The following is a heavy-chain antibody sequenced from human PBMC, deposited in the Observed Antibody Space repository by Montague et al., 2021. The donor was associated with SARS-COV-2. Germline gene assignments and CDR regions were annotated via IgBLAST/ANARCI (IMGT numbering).Heavy chain of an antibody. D-gene: IGHD3-3*01. CDR2: IHYSGST. J-gene: IGHJ6*02. Sequence: TLSLTCTVSGGSISSGGYYWSWIRQHPGKGLEWIGYIHYSGSTYYXPSLKSRVTISVDTSKNQFSLKLSSVTAADTAVYYCARVLSHRAIFGVVIINGMDVWGQGTTVTVSS. CDR3: ARVLSHRAIFGVVIINGMDV. V-gene: IGHV4-31*03. CDR1: GGSISSGGYY.